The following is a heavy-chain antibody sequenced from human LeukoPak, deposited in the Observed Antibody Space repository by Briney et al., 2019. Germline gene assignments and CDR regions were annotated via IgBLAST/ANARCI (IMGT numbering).Heavy chain of an antibody. CDR2: IYYSGST. Sequence: SETLSLTCTVSGGSISSHYWSWIRQPPGKGLEWIGYIYYSGSTNYNPSLKSRVTISVDTSKNQFSLKLSSVTAADTAVYYCARAPGNIVATIGWFDPWGQGTLVTVSS. CDR1: GGSISSHY. V-gene: IGHV4-59*11. CDR3: ARAPGNIVATIGWFDP. D-gene: IGHD5-12*01. J-gene: IGHJ5*02.